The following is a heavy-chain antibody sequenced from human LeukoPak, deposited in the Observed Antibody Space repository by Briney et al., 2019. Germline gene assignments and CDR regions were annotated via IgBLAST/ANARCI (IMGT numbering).Heavy chain of an antibody. D-gene: IGHD2-2*02. J-gene: IGHJ4*02. CDR3: VRDKRYCSSTSCYTLDY. V-gene: IGHV4-38-2*02. CDR2: IYHSGST. Sequence: SETLSLTCTVSGYSISSGYYWGWIRQPPGKGLEWIGSIYHSGSTYYNPSLKSRVTISVDTSKNQFSLKLRSVTAADTAVYYCVRDKRYCSSTSCYTLDYWGQGTLVTVSS. CDR1: GYSISSGYY.